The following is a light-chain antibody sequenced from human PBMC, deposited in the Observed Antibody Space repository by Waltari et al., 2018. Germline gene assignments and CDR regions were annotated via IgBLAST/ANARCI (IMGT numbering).Light chain of an antibody. Sequence: DIQMTQSPSSLSASVGDRVTITCRASRGLSNYLAWYQQKPGKVPKLLIYAASTLQSGVPSRVSGSGFGTEFTLTISSLQPEDVATYYCQKYSSPGSFGQGTKVEIK. CDR3: QKYSSPGS. V-gene: IGKV1-27*01. CDR1: RGLSNY. J-gene: IGKJ1*01. CDR2: AAS.